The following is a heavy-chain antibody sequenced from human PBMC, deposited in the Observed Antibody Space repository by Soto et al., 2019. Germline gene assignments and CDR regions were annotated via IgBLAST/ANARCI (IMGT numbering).Heavy chain of an antibody. CDR1: GYTFITQS. CDR3: ARDGGTLWYGGSSRFDP. Sequence: QVQLVQSGAEVKKPGASVKVSCKASGYTFITQSMHWVRQAPGQRLEWMGWIATANGNTRYSQKFQERVTITRDTPATTVYLHLHPLTSEDTAIEYCARDGGTLWYGGSSRFDPWGPGTLVTVSS. V-gene: IGHV1-3*04. CDR2: IATANGNT. D-gene: IGHD3-10*01. J-gene: IGHJ5*02.